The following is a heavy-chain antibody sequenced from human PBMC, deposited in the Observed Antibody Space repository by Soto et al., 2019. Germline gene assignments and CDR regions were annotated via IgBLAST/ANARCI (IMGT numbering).Heavy chain of an antibody. Sequence: QVQLVESGGGVVQPGRSLRLSCVASGFNFSSYGMHWVRQAPGKGLKWVAVISYDGSNKYYADSVKGRFSISRDNSKNTLYLQMNSLRAEDTAVYYCAKATYSGSYHYYGMDVWGQGTTVTVSS. J-gene: IGHJ6*02. V-gene: IGHV3-30*18. CDR2: ISYDGSNK. CDR1: GFNFSSYG. D-gene: IGHD1-26*01. CDR3: AKATYSGSYHYYGMDV.